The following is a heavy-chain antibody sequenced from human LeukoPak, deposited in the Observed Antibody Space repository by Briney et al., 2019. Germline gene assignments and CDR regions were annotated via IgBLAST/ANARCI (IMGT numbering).Heavy chain of an antibody. CDR2: ISGSGGST. CDR3: AKDDAKSGSYYFDY. D-gene: IGHD1-26*01. CDR1: GFTFSSYS. V-gene: IGHV3-23*01. J-gene: IGHJ4*02. Sequence: TGGSLRLSCAASGFTFSSYSMNWVRQTPGKGLEWVSAISGSGGSTYYADSVKGRFTISRDNSKNTLYLQMNSLRAEDTAVYYCAKDDAKSGSYYFDYWGQGTLVTVSS.